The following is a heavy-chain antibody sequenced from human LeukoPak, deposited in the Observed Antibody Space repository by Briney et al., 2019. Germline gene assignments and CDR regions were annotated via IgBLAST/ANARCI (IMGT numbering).Heavy chain of an antibody. V-gene: IGHV1-18*01. J-gene: IGHJ6*02. CDR3: ARDPHTGGMDV. Sequence: ASVKVSCKASGYTFITHGISWVRQAPGQGLEWMGWISGYNGNTNYAQKVQGRVTMTTDTSTSTAYMELMSLRSDDTAVYYCARDPHTGGMDVWGQGTTVTVSS. CDR1: GYTFITHG. D-gene: IGHD4-17*01. CDR2: ISGYNGNT.